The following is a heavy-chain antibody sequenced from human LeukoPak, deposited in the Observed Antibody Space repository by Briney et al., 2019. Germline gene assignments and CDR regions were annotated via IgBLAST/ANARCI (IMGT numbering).Heavy chain of an antibody. CDR1: GFTFSSFG. J-gene: IGHJ4*02. CDR3: AKDPNTVVTYYFDY. Sequence: GGSLRLSCAASGFTFSSFGMHWVRQAPGKGLEWVAVISYDGSNKYYADSVKGQFTISRDNSKNTLYLQMNSLRAEDTAVYYCAKDPNTVVTYYFDYWGQGTLVTVSS. CDR2: ISYDGSNK. D-gene: IGHD4-23*01. V-gene: IGHV3-30*18.